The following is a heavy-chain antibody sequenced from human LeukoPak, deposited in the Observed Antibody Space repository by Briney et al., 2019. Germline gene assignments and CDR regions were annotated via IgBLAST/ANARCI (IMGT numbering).Heavy chain of an antibody. Sequence: PGGSLRLSCAASGFNISNYWMPWVRQAPGKGLQWVANIKEDGGQKYYVDSVKGRFTISRDNPKNSLYLHLSRLRAEDTAVYFCARVSTHYDLDFFDFWGQGTLLTVSS. J-gene: IGHJ4*02. V-gene: IGHV3-7*04. CDR1: GFNISNYW. CDR2: IKEDGGQK. CDR3: ARVSTHYDLDFFDF. D-gene: IGHD5-12*01.